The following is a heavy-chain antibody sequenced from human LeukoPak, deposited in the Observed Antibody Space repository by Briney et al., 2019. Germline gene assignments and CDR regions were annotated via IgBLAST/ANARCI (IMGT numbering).Heavy chain of an antibody. CDR3: ARDQCSATRCYGSPGY. V-gene: IGHV3-30*02. Sequence: GGSLRLSCAASGFTFSSYAMHWIRQAPGKGLEWVAFIRYDGSDERYADSVKGRFTMSRDNSKNTLYLQMNSLRAEGTALYYCARDQCSATRCYGSPGYWGQGTLVTVSS. CDR1: GFTFSSYA. CDR2: IRYDGSDE. D-gene: IGHD2-15*01. J-gene: IGHJ4*02.